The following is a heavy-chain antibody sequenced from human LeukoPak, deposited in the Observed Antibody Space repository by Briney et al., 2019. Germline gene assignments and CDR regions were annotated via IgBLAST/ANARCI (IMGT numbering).Heavy chain of an antibody. D-gene: IGHD6-13*01. Sequence: RPSETLSLTCAVSGGSISSGGYSWSWIRQPPGKGLEWIGYIYYSGSTYYNPSLKSRVTISVDTSKNQFSLKLSSVTAADTAVYYCARIIYSSSWYYFDYWGQGTLVTVSS. J-gene: IGHJ4*02. CDR2: IYYSGST. CDR3: ARIIYSSSWYYFDY. V-gene: IGHV4-30-4*07. CDR1: GGSISSGGYS.